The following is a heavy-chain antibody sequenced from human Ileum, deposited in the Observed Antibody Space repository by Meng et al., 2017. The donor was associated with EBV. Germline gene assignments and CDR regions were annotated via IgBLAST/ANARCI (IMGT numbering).Heavy chain of an antibody. CDR1: GFTFSSYN. Sequence: EVQLVESGGGLVKPGGSLSLFFSASGFTFSSYNMNWVRQAPGKGLEWVSSISSSSSYMYYADSLKGRFTISRDNAKNSLFLQMTSLRAEDTAVYYCARVDYDSSGYYPGYWGQGTLVTVSS. CDR3: ARVDYDSSGYYPGY. V-gene: IGHV3-21*01. CDR2: ISSSSSYM. J-gene: IGHJ4*02. D-gene: IGHD3-22*01.